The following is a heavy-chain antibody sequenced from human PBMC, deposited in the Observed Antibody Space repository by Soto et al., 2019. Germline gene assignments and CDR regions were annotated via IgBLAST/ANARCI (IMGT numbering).Heavy chain of an antibody. V-gene: IGHV3-48*01. CDR2: ISSSSSTI. J-gene: IGHJ4*02. Sequence: GGSLRLSCAASGFTFSSYSMNWVRQAPGKGLEWVSYISSSSSTIYYADSVKGRFTISRDNAKNSLYLQMNSLRAEDTAVYYCARDYDFWSGPFDYWGQGPLVTVSS. CDR1: GFTFSSYS. CDR3: ARDYDFWSGPFDY. D-gene: IGHD3-3*01.